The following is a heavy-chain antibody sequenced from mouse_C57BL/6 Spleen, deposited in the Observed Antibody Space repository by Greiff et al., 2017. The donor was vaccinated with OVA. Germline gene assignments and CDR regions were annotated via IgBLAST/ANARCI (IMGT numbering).Heavy chain of an antibody. V-gene: IGHV1-42*01. J-gene: IGHJ4*01. CDR2: INPSTGGT. Sequence: EVKLQQSGPELVKPGASVKISCKASGYSFTGYYMNWVKQSPEKSLEWIGEINPSTGGTTYNQKFKAKATLTVDKSSSTAYMQLKSLTSEDSAVYYCAGSTRDYAMDYWGQGTSVTVSS. CDR3: AGSTRDYAMDY. CDR1: GYSFTGYY.